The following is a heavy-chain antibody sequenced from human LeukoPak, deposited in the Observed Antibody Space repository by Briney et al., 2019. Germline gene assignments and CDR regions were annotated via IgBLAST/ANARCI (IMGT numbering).Heavy chain of an antibody. Sequence: SETLSLTCAVSGGSISSSNWWGWVRQPPGKGLEWIGEIYYSGSTNYNPSLKSRVTISVDKSKNQFSLKLSSVTAADTAIYYCASAVVAAVGGGAAYWYFDLWGRGTLVTVSS. J-gene: IGHJ2*01. V-gene: IGHV4-4*02. CDR2: IYYSGST. CDR3: ASAVVAAVGGGAAYWYFDL. CDR1: GGSISSSNW. D-gene: IGHD6-13*01.